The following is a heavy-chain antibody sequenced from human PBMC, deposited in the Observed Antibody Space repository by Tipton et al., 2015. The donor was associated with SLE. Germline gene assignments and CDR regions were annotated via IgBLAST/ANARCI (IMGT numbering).Heavy chain of an antibody. J-gene: IGHJ4*02. D-gene: IGHD3-16*01. Sequence: TLSLTCAVSGGSISSGGYSWSWIRQPPGKGLEWIGYIYHSGSTYYNPSLKSRVTISVNTSKKQFSLKLTSVTAADTAVYYCARDGTHQGGLQLGEFGYWGQGTLVTVSS. V-gene: IGHV4-30-2*01. CDR2: IYHSGST. CDR3: ARDGTHQGGLQLGEFGY. CDR1: GGSISSGGYS.